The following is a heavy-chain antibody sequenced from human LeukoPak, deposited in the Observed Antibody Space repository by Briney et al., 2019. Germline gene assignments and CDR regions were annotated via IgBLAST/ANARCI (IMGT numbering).Heavy chain of an antibody. CDR1: GFTFSSYS. Sequence: GGSLRLSCAASGFTFSSYSMNWVRQAPGKGLEWVSSISSSSSYIYYADSVKGRFTISRDNAKNSLYLQMNSLRAEDTAVYFCARVTEGSSPYSNYYYMDVWGKGTTVTVSS. D-gene: IGHD6-6*01. CDR2: ISSSSSYI. J-gene: IGHJ6*03. V-gene: IGHV3-21*01. CDR3: ARVTEGSSPYSNYYYMDV.